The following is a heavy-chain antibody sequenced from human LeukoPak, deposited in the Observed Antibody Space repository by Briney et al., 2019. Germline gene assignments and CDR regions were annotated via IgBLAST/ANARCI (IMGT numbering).Heavy chain of an antibody. CDR3: ARERIQLWYYFDY. CDR1: GFTFSSYA. D-gene: IGHD5-18*01. J-gene: IGHJ4*02. Sequence: HPGGSLRLSCAASGFTFSSYAMHWVRQAPGKGLEWVAVISYDGSNKYYADSVKGRFTISRDNSKNSLYLQMNSLRAEDTAVYYCARERIQLWYYFDYWGQGTLVTVSS. V-gene: IGHV3-30-3*01. CDR2: ISYDGSNK.